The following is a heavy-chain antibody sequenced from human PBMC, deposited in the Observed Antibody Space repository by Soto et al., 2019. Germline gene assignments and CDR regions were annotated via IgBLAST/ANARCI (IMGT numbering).Heavy chain of an antibody. CDR2: IYYSGST. D-gene: IGHD5-12*01. CDR1: GGSVSSGSYY. J-gene: IGHJ4*02. Sequence: PSETLSLTCTVSGGSVSSGSYYWSWIRQPPGKGLEWIGYIYYSGSTNYNPSLKSRVTISVDTSKNQFSLKLSSVTAADTAVYYCARSVMATTPFDYWGQGTLVTVSS. V-gene: IGHV4-61*01. CDR3: ARSVMATTPFDY.